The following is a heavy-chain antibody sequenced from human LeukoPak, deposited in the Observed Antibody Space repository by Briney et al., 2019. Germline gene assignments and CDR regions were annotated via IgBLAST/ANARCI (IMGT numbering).Heavy chain of an antibody. CDR3: ARKEGRYGSGILDY. V-gene: IGHV5-51*04. CDR2: IYPVDSDT. D-gene: IGHD3-10*01. J-gene: IGHJ4*02. Sequence: GESLKISCKGSGYSFTSYWIGWVRQMPGKGLEWMGIIYPVDSDTRYSPSFQAQVTISAYKPISTPYLQWSSLKASDTAMYYCARKEGRYGSGILDYWGQGTLVTVSS. CDR1: GYSFTSYW.